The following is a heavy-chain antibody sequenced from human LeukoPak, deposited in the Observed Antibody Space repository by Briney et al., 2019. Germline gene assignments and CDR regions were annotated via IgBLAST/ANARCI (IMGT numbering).Heavy chain of an antibody. J-gene: IGHJ6*03. Sequence: ASVKVSCKASGYTFTGYYMHWVRQAPGQGLEWMGWINPNSGGTNYAQKLQGRVTMTTDTSTSTAYMELRSLRSDDTAVYYCARALDYYGSGSHPFNYYYYMDVWGKGTTVTVSS. V-gene: IGHV1-2*02. CDR3: ARALDYYGSGSHPFNYYYYMDV. CDR1: GYTFTGYY. D-gene: IGHD3-10*01. CDR2: INPNSGGT.